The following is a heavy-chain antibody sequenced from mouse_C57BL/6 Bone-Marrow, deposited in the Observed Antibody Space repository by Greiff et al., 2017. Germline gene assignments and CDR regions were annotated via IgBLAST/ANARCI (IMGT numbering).Heavy chain of an antibody. D-gene: IGHD1-1*01. J-gene: IGHJ1*03. CDR3: ARAVSITTVVATRAYWYFDV. CDR1: GFTFSSYA. V-gene: IGHV5-4*01. Sequence: DVQLVESGGGLVKPGGSLKLSCAASGFTFSSYAMSWVRQTPETRLEWVATISDGGSYTYYPDNVKGRFTISRDNAKNNLYLQMSHLKSEDTAMYYCARAVSITTVVATRAYWYFDVWGTGTTVTVSS. CDR2: ISDGGSYT.